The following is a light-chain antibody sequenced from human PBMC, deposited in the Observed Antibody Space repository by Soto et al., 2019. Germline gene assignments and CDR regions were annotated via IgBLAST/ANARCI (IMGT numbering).Light chain of an antibody. CDR3: QPYGSSSWT. CDR1: QSISTTY. Sequence: EIVLTQSPGTLSLSPGEGATLSCRASQSISTTYLAWYQQKPGQAPRLLIYGASSRATGIPDRFSGSGSETDFTFTISRLEPEDFAVYYCQPYGSSSWTFGQGTKVEIK. J-gene: IGKJ1*01. CDR2: GAS. V-gene: IGKV3-20*01.